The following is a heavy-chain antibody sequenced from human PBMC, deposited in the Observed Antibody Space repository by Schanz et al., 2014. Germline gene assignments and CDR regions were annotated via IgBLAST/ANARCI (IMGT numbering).Heavy chain of an antibody. D-gene: IGHD6-13*01. CDR1: GGTFSSDT. CDR3: ARDGVDAAAGGNY. J-gene: IGHJ4*02. Sequence: QVQLVQSGDEVKKPGASVKVSCKASGGTFSSDTFSWVRQAPGQGLEWMGWISAYNGNTNYAQKLQGRVTMTTDTSTSTAYMELSSLRSEDTAVYYCARDGVDAAAGGNYWGQGTLVNVSS. V-gene: IGHV1-18*01. CDR2: ISAYNGNT.